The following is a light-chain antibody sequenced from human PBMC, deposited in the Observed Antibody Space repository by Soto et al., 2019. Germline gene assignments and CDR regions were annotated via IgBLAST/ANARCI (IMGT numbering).Light chain of an antibody. CDR3: TSYTITSPYV. CDR1: SSDIGRYNF. V-gene: IGLV2-14*01. Sequence: QSVLTQPASMSGSPGQSITISCTGTSSDIGRYNFVSWYQHHPGKAPKLIIYEATKRPSGVSYRFSGSKSGNTASLTISGLHAEEEADYYCTSYTITSPYVFETGTKVTVL. J-gene: IGLJ1*01. CDR2: EAT.